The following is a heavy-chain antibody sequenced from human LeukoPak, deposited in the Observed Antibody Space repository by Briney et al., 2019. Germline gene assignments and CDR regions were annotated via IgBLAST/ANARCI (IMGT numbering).Heavy chain of an antibody. Sequence: ASVKVSCKASGYTFISYYMHWVRQAPGQGLEWMGIINPSGGSTSYAQKFQGRVTMTRDTSTSTVYMELSSLRSEDTAVYYCARGQYYDFWSGYYSPYYYYGMDVWGQGTTVTVSS. V-gene: IGHV1-46*01. CDR1: GYTFISYY. J-gene: IGHJ6*02. CDR3: ARGQYYDFWSGYYSPYYYYGMDV. D-gene: IGHD3-3*01. CDR2: INPSGGST.